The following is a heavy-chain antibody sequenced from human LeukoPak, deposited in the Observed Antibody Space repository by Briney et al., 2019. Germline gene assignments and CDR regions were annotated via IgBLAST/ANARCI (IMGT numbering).Heavy chain of an antibody. CDR3: ARDRSDILTGYYKGPDAFDI. V-gene: IGHV3-30-3*01. CDR1: GFTFSSYA. Sequence: GRSLRLSCAASGFTFSSYALHWVRQAPGKGLEWVAVISYDGSSKYYADSVKGRFTISRDNSKNTLSLQMNRLRAEDTAVYYCARDRSDILTGYYKGPDAFDIWGQGTMVTVSS. J-gene: IGHJ3*02. D-gene: IGHD3-9*01. CDR2: ISYDGSSK.